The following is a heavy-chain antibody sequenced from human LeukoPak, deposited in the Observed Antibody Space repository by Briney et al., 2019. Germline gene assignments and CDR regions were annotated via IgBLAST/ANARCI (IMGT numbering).Heavy chain of an antibody. CDR3: ARDGYSGYHYHDWFDP. J-gene: IGHJ5*02. CDR1: GYTFTDYF. Sequence: GASVKVSCKASGYTFTDYFIHWVRQAPGQGLEWMGLIDPDSGGTRYAQKFQGRVTMTSDTSISAAYMELSSLGADDTAVYYCARDGYSGYHYHDWFDPWGQGTLVTVSS. V-gene: IGHV1-2*02. CDR2: IDPDSGGT. D-gene: IGHD5-12*01.